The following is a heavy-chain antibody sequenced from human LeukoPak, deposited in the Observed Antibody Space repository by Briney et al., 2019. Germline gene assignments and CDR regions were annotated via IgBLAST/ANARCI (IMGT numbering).Heavy chain of an antibody. Sequence: GSLRLSCAASGFTFSSYWMHRVRQAPGKGLVWVSRINTDGSSTSYADSVKGRFTISRDNAKNTLYLQMNSLRAEDTAVYYCARVSSSSWWPLDYWGQGTLVTVSS. CDR2: INTDGSST. D-gene: IGHD6-13*01. CDR3: ARVSSSSWWPLDY. CDR1: GFTFSSYW. J-gene: IGHJ4*02. V-gene: IGHV3-74*01.